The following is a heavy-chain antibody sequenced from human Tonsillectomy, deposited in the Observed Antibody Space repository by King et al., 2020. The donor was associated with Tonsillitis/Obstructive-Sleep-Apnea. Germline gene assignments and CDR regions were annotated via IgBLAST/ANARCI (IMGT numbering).Heavy chain of an antibody. V-gene: IGHV4-39*01. CDR3: ARQQYYYYYMDV. Sequence: QLQESGPGLVKPSETLSLTCTVSGGSISSSSYYWGWILQPPGKGLEWIGSIYYSGSTYYNPSLKSRVTISVDTSKNQFSLKLSSVTAADTAVYYCARQQYYYYYMDVWGKGTTVTVSS. CDR2: IYYSGST. J-gene: IGHJ6*03. CDR1: GGSISSSSYY.